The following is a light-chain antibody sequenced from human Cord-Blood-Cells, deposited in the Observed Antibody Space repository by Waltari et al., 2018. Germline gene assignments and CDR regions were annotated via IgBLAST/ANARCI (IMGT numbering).Light chain of an antibody. CDR1: TSIVGVVTL. CDR2: EGS. CDR3: CSYAGSSTWV. V-gene: IGLV2-23*01. Sequence: QFALTQPAPVPGSPGQPIPIPCPGTTSIVGVVTLFSWYQQPPGKAPKLLIYEGSKRPSGVSNRFSGSKSGNTASLTISGLQAEDEADYYCCSYAGSSTWVFGGGTKLTVL. J-gene: IGLJ3*02.